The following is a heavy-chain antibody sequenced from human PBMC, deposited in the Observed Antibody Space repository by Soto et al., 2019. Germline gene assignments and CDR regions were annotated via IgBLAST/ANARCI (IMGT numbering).Heavy chain of an antibody. CDR2: IYYSGST. J-gene: IGHJ5*02. CDR3: ARDTRYCSSTSCYTIWFDP. D-gene: IGHD2-2*02. Sequence: NPSETLSLTCTVSGGSVSSGSYYWSWIRQPPGKGLEWIGYIYYSGSTNYNPSLKSRVTISVDTSKNQFSLKLSSVTAADTAVYYCARDTRYCSSTSCYTIWFDPWGQGTLVTVSS. CDR1: GGSVSSGSYY. V-gene: IGHV4-61*01.